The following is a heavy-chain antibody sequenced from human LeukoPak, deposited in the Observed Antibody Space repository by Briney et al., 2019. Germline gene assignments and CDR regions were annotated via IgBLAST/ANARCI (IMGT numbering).Heavy chain of an antibody. V-gene: IGHV3-23*01. J-gene: IGHJ3*02. CDR3: ARDSKAYCGGDCFPDAFDI. Sequence: GGSLRLSCEASGFTFRNHAMNWVRQTPKKGLEWVSTNSGSGTTTYYADSVKGRFTISRDNSKNTMDLQMSSLRAEDTAIYYCARDSKAYCGGDCFPDAFDIWGQGTKVIVSS. CDR2: NSGSGTTT. CDR1: GFTFRNHA. D-gene: IGHD2-21*02.